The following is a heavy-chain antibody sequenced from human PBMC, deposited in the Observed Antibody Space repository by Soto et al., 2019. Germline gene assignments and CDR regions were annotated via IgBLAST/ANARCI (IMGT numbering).Heavy chain of an antibody. Sequence: QITLKESGPTLVKPTQPLTLTCTFSGFSLSTSGVGVGWIRQPPGKALEWLALIYRDDDKRYSPSLKSRLTITKDTSKHQVVLTMTNMDPVDTATYYCAHRTLGDNWFDPWGQGTLVTVSS. CDR2: IYRDDDK. J-gene: IGHJ5*02. V-gene: IGHV2-5*02. CDR1: GFSLSTSGVG. CDR3: AHRTLGDNWFDP.